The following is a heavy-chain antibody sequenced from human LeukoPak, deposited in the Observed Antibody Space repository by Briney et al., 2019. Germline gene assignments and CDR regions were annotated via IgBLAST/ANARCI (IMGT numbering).Heavy chain of an antibody. CDR3: AELGITMIGGV. D-gene: IGHD3-10*02. J-gene: IGHJ6*04. Sequence: GSLRLSCVASGFTFSRYWMHWVRQAPGKGLVWVSRSNSDGSSTNYADSVKGRFTISRDNAKNSLYLQMNSLRAEDTAVYYCAELGITMIGGVWGKGTTVTISS. CDR1: GFTFSRYW. CDR2: SNSDGSST. V-gene: IGHV3-74*01.